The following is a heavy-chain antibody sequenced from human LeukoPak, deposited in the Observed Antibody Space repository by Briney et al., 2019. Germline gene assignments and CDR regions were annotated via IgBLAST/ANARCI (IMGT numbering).Heavy chain of an antibody. CDR3: AKQPYQYVSGSPSWFDP. Sequence: PGGSLRLSCAASGFTFSNYAMTWVRQAPGKGLEWVSGIGGSSGRTFYADSVKGRFTISRDNSKNTLCLQMNTLRAEDTAVYFCAKQPYQYVSGSPSWFDPWGQGTLVTVSS. D-gene: IGHD3-10*01. J-gene: IGHJ5*02. CDR1: GFTFSNYA. CDR2: IGGSSGRT. V-gene: IGHV3-23*01.